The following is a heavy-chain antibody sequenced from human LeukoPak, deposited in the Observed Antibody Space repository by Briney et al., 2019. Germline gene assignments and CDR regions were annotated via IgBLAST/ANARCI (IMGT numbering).Heavy chain of an antibody. CDR1: GFTFSSYG. D-gene: IGHD3-10*01. Sequence: PGGSLRLSCAASGFTFSSYGMSWVRQAPGKGLEWVSAISGSGGSTYYADSVKGRFTISRDNSKNTLYLQMNSLSAEDTAGYYCAKEADGSGSYYNDYWGQGTLVTVSS. V-gene: IGHV3-23*01. CDR2: ISGSGGST. J-gene: IGHJ4*02. CDR3: AKEADGSGSYYNDY.